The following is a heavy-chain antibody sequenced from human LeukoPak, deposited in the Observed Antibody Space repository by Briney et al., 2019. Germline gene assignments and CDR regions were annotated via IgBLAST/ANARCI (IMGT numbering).Heavy chain of an antibody. D-gene: IGHD3-3*01. Sequence: ASVTVSCTASVYTFTSYGISWVRQAPGQGLEWMGWISAYNGNTNYAQKLQGRVTMTTDTSTSTAYMELRSLRSDDTAVYYCARDTPVTIFGVADYWGQGTLVTVS. V-gene: IGHV1-18*01. CDR3: ARDTPVTIFGVADY. CDR1: VYTFTSYG. CDR2: ISAYNGNT. J-gene: IGHJ4*02.